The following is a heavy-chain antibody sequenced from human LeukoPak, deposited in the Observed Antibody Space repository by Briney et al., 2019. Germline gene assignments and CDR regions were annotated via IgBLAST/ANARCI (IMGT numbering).Heavy chain of an antibody. Sequence: GGSLRLSCAASGFTFSSYSMNWVRQAPGKGLEWVSSISSSSSYIYYADSVKGRFTISRDNAKNSLYLQMNSLRAEDTAVYYCARWCTNGVCYNGQVAHYYMDVWGKGTTVTVSS. D-gene: IGHD2-8*01. CDR3: ARWCTNGVCYNGQVAHYYMDV. J-gene: IGHJ6*03. CDR1: GFTFSSYS. V-gene: IGHV3-21*01. CDR2: ISSSSSYI.